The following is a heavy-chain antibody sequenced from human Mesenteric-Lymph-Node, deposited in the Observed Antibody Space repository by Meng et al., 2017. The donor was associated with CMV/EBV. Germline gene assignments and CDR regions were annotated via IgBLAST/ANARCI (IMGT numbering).Heavy chain of an antibody. D-gene: IGHD3-3*01. CDR2: INPKSGGT. J-gene: IGHJ6*02. CDR1: GYTFSVYY. Sequence: ASVKVSCKASGYTFSVYYMHWVRQAPGQGLEWMGCINPKSGGTNYAQRFQGWVTMTRDTSITTAYMELRRLRSDDTAVYYCARGRFLENYYYYGMDVWGQGTTVTVSS. CDR3: ARGRFLENYYYYGMDV. V-gene: IGHV1-2*04.